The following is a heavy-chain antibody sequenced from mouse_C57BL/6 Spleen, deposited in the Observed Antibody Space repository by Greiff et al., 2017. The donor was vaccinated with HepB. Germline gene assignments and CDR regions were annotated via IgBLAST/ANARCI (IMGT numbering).Heavy chain of an antibody. D-gene: IGHD2-1*01. Sequence: VQLQQSGPELVKPGASVKISCKASGYSFTGYYMHWVKQSHGNILDWIGYIYPYNGVSSYNQKFEGKATLTVDKSSSTAYMELRSLTSEDSAVYYCARSPYGNYRSCYAMDYWGQGTSVTVSS. CDR1: GYSFTGYY. J-gene: IGHJ4*01. CDR2: IYPYNGVS. V-gene: IGHV1-31*01. CDR3: ARSPYGNYRSCYAMDY.